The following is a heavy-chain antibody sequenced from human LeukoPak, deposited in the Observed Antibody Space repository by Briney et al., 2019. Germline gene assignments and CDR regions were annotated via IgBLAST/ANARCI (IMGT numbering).Heavy chain of an antibody. CDR2: INPKIGGT. CDR1: GYTFTACY. V-gene: IGHV1-2*02. Sequence: ASVKVSCKASGYTFTACYMHWVRQAPGQGLEWLGWINPKIGGTNYAQKFQGRVTMTRDTSISTVYMELNSLRSDDTAVYYCARDNWNPNWFDPWGQGTLVTVSS. D-gene: IGHD1-20*01. J-gene: IGHJ5*02. CDR3: ARDNWNPNWFDP.